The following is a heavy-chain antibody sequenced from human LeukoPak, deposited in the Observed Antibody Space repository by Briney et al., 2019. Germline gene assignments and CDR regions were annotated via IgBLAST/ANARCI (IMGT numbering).Heavy chain of an antibody. CDR3: AAGGSYSNFDY. Sequence: SVKVSCKASGGTFSRYVFSWVRQAPGQGLEWLGGIIPIFGSPNYAQKFQGRVTISTDESTSTAFMDLSSLRSEDTAVYYCAAGGSYSNFDYWGQGTLVTVSS. CDR1: GGTFSRYV. J-gene: IGHJ4*02. D-gene: IGHD3-16*01. CDR2: IIPIFGSP. V-gene: IGHV1-69*05.